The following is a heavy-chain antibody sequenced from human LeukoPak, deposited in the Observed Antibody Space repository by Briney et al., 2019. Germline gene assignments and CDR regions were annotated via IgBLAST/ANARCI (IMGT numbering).Heavy chain of an antibody. CDR1: GFTFSSYG. V-gene: IGHV3-23*01. D-gene: IGHD3-9*01. CDR2: ISGSGGST. CDR3: AKVLTVLRYFDWLFREYYFDY. Sequence: GGSLRLSCAASGFTFSSYGMHWVRQAPGKGLEWVSAISGSGGSTYYADSVKGRFTISRDNSKNTLYLQMNSLRAEDTAVYYCAKVLTVLRYFDWLFREYYFDYWGQGTLVTVSS. J-gene: IGHJ4*02.